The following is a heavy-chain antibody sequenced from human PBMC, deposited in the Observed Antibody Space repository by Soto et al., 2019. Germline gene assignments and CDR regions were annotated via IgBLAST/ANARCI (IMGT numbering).Heavy chain of an antibody. D-gene: IGHD3-22*01. J-gene: IGHJ4*02. CDR1: GGSISSGSYY. CDR3: ARVGSSGYLPRF. V-gene: IGHV4-31*03. CDR2: IYYSGST. Sequence: SETLSLTCTVSGGSISSGSYYWTWIRQLPGKGLEWIGYIYYSGSTSYNPSLKSRVTISVDTSKNQFSLKLSSVTAADTAVYYCARVGSSGYLPRFWGQGTLVTV.